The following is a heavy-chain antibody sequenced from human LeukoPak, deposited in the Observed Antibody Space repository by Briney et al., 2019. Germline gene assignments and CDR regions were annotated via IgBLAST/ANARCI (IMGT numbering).Heavy chain of an antibody. CDR2: IYYSGST. J-gene: IGHJ4*02. Sequence: PSETLSLTCTVSGGPISSYYWSWIRQPPGKGLEWIGYIYYSGSTNYNPSLKSRVTISVDTSKNQFSLKVNSVTAADTAVYYCAREPEGGGYYLHFDYRGQGTLVTVSS. V-gene: IGHV4-59*12. CDR3: AREPEGGGYYLHFDY. D-gene: IGHD3-22*01. CDR1: GGPISSYY.